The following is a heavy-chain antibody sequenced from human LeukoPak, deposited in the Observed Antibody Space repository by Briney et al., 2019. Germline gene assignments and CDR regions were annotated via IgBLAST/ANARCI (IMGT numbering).Heavy chain of an antibody. CDR3: ARPRDGYNYGFHY. CDR1: GYSFTSYW. D-gene: IGHD5-24*01. J-gene: IGHJ4*02. CDR2: IYPGNSDT. Sequence: GESLKISCKGFGYSFTSYWIGWVRQMPGKGLEWMGIIYPGNSDTRYSPSFQGQVTISADKSISTAYLQWSSLKASDTAMYYCARPRDGYNYGFHYWGQGTLVTVSS. V-gene: IGHV5-51*01.